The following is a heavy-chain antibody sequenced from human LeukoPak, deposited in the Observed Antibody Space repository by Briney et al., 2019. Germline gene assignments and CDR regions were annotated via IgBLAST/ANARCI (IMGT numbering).Heavy chain of an antibody. J-gene: IGHJ6*03. V-gene: IGHV1-8*01. D-gene: IGHD6-19*01. Sequence: ASVKVSCKASRYTFTSYDINWVRQATGQGLEWMGWMNPNSGNTGYAQKFQGRVTMTRNTSISTAYMELSSLRSEDTAVYYCARGSAVAGTRGYYYYYMDVWGKGTTVTVSS. CDR3: ARGSAVAGTRGYYYYYMDV. CDR2: MNPNSGNT. CDR1: RYTFTSYD.